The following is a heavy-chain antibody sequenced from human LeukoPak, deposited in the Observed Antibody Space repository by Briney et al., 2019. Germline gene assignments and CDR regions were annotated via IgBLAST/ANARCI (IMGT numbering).Heavy chain of an antibody. CDR2: INSDGGST. Sequence: GGSLRLSCTASGFTLSSYWMHWVRQAPGKGLVWVSRINSDGGSTSYTDSVKGRFTISRDNAKNTLYLQMNSLRAEDTAVYYCARRSAAKDAFDIWGQGTKVTVSS. CDR1: GFTLSSYW. CDR3: ARRSAAKDAFDI. J-gene: IGHJ3*02. D-gene: IGHD6-25*01. V-gene: IGHV3-74*01.